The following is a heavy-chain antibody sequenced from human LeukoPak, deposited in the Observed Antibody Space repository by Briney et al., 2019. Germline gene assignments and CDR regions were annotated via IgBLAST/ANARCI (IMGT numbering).Heavy chain of an antibody. D-gene: IGHD6-13*01. V-gene: IGHV3-7*05. CDR2: IKQDGSEK. J-gene: IGHJ4*02. Sequence: GGSLRLSCAASGFTFSSYWMSWVRQAPGKGLEWVANIKQDGSEKYYVDSVKGRFTISRDNAKNSLCLQMNSLRAEDTAVYYCARDWARGYSSSWYYFDYWGQGTLVTVSS. CDR1: GFTFSSYW. CDR3: ARDWARGYSSSWYYFDY.